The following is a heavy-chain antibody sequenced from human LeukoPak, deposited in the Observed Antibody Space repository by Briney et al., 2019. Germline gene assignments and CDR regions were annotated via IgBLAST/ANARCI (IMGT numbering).Heavy chain of an antibody. J-gene: IGHJ4*02. D-gene: IGHD1-7*01. CDR2: INHSGST. V-gene: IGHV4-34*01. CDR1: GGSFSGYY. Sequence: PSETLSLTCAVYGGSFSGYYWSWIRQPPGKGLEWIGEINHSGSTNYNPSLKSRVTISVDTSKNQFSLKLSSVTAADTAVYYCARLRITGTTDYWGQGTLVTVSS. CDR3: ARLRITGTTDY.